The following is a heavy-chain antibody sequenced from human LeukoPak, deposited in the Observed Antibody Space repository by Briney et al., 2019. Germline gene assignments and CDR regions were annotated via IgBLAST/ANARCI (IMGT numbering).Heavy chain of an antibody. D-gene: IGHD1-26*01. CDR1: GFTFSSYG. CDR2: IWYDGSNK. V-gene: IGHV3-33*01. CDR3: ARAGMGGSHPADY. J-gene: IGHJ4*02. Sequence: PGGSLRHSCAASGFTFSSYGMHWVRQAPGKGLEWVAVIWYDGSNKYYADSVKGRFTISRDNSKNTLYLQMNSLRAEDTAVYYCARAGMGGSHPADYWGQGTLVTVSS.